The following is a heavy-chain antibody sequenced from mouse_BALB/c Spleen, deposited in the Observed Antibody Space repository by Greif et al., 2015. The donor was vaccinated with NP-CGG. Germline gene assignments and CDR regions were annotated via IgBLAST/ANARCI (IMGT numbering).Heavy chain of an antibody. CDR2: IWWNDNK. CDR1: GFSLSTYGIG. CDR3: ARKYGNYDYFDY. V-gene: IGHV8-11*01. D-gene: IGHD2-1*01. J-gene: IGHJ2*01. Sequence: QVTLKVCGPGILQPSQTLSLTCSFSGFSLSTYGIGVGWIRQPSGKGLEWLAHIWWNDNKYYNTALKSRLTISKDTSNNQVFLKIASVDTADTATYYCARKYGNYDYFDYWGQGTTLTVSS.